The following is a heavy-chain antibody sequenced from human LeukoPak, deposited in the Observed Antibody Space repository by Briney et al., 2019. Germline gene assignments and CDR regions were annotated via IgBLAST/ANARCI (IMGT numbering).Heavy chain of an antibody. V-gene: IGHV3-43*02. D-gene: IGHD5-18*01. CDR3: AKDIARGDTAMALDY. J-gene: IGHJ4*02. CDR2: ISGDGGST. CDR1: GFTCDEYA. Sequence: GGSLRLSCAASGFTCDEYAMHWVRQAPGKVLEWVSLISGDGGSTYYADSVKGRFTISRDNSKNSLYLQMNSLRTEDTALYYCAKDIARGDTAMALDYWGQGTLVTVSS.